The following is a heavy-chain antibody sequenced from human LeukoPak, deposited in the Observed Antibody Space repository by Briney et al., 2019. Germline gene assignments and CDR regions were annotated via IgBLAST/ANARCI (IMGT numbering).Heavy chain of an antibody. D-gene: IGHD3-22*01. CDR2: ISSSSSTI. CDR3: ARPHTYYYDSSGYTDY. CDR1: GFTFSSYS. Sequence: GGSLRLSCAASGFTFSSYSMNWVRQAPGKGLEWVSYISSSSSTIYYADSVKGRFTISRDNSKNTLYLQMNSLRAEDTAVYYCARPHTYYYDSSGYTDYWGQGTLVTVSS. J-gene: IGHJ4*02. V-gene: IGHV3-48*01.